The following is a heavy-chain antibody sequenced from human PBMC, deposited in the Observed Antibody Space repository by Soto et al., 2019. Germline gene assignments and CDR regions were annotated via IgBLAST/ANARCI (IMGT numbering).Heavy chain of an antibody. D-gene: IGHD6-19*01. J-gene: IGHJ4*02. Sequence: LRLSCAASGFTFSSYAMHWVRQAPGKGLEWVAVISYDGSNKYYADSVKGRFTISRDNSKNTLYLQMNSLRAEDTAVYYCARDRYSSGWYASFDYWGQGTLVTVSS. V-gene: IGHV3-30-3*01. CDR3: ARDRYSSGWYASFDY. CDR1: GFTFSSYA. CDR2: ISYDGSNK.